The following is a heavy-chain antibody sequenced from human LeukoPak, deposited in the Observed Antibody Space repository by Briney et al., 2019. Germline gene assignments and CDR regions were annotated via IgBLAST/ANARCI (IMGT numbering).Heavy chain of an antibody. J-gene: IGHJ5*02. CDR1: GGSISSSNW. D-gene: IGHD3-10*01. Sequence: SETLSLTCAVSGGSISSSNWWSWVRQPPGKGLEWIGEIYHSGSTNYNPSLKSRVTISVDTSKNQFSLKLSSVTAADTAVYYCARHNRNYYYGSGSHSRVGWFDPWGQGTLVTVSS. V-gene: IGHV4-4*02. CDR3: ARHNRNYYYGSGSHSRVGWFDP. CDR2: IYHSGST.